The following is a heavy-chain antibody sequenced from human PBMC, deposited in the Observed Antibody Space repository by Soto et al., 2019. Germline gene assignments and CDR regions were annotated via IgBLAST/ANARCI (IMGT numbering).Heavy chain of an antibody. CDR1: GFTFSSYW. CDR3: AREVGTQSNWFDP. J-gene: IGHJ5*02. CDR2: INSDGSST. Sequence: LRLSCAASGFTFSSYWMHWVRQAPGKGLVWVSRINSDGSSTSYADSVKGRFTISRDNAKNTLYLQMNSLRAEDTAVYYCAREVGTQSNWFDPWGQGTLVTVSS. V-gene: IGHV3-74*01. D-gene: IGHD1-26*01.